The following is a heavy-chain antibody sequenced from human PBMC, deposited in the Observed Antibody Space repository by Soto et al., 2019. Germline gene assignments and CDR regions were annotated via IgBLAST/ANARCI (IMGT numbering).Heavy chain of an antibody. CDR3: AKSVAAAGYYYYYVMDV. J-gene: IGHJ6*02. D-gene: IGHD6-13*01. CDR2: VRGSGGTT. Sequence: PGGSLRLSCAASGFTFSSYAMSWVRQAPGTGLEWVSAVRGSGGTTYYADSVKGRFTVSRDNPKTTVYLQLNSLSAEDTAVYYCAKSVAAAGYYYYYVMDVGGRGTTVTVSS. CDR1: GFTFSSYA. V-gene: IGHV3-23*01.